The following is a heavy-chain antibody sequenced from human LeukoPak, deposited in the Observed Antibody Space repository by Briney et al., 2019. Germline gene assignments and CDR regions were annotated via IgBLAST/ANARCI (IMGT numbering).Heavy chain of an antibody. CDR1: GFTFSSYW. Sequence: GRSLRLSCAASGFTFSSYWMSWVRQAPGKGLEWVANIKQDGSEKYYVDSLKGRFTISRDNAKNSLYLQIDSLSVEDTAVYYCARMGIAAAGVDYWGQGTLVTVSS. D-gene: IGHD6-13*01. V-gene: IGHV3-7*01. J-gene: IGHJ4*02. CDR2: IKQDGSEK. CDR3: ARMGIAAAGVDY.